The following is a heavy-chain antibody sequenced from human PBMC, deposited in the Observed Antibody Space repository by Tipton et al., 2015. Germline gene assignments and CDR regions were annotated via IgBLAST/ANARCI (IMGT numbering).Heavy chain of an antibody. CDR3: AREGWNSDSSGYDY. J-gene: IGHJ4*02. Sequence: TLSLTCTVSGGSISSYYWSWIRQPPGKGLEWIGHIYYSGSTNYNPSLKSRVTISVDTSKNQFSLKLSSVTAADTAVYYCAREGWNSDSSGYDYWGQGTLVTVSS. D-gene: IGHD3-22*01. V-gene: IGHV4-59*12. CDR2: IYYSGST. CDR1: GGSISSYY.